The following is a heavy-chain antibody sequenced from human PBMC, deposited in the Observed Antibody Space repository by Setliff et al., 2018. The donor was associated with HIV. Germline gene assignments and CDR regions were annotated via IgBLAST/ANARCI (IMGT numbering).Heavy chain of an antibody. J-gene: IGHJ3*01. CDR3: AGSRGYFVQAD. V-gene: IGHV3-7*01. CDR1: GFTSGFTFTNYW. CDR2: INQNGREK. Sequence: PGGSLRLSCAASGFTSGFTFTNYWMSWVRQAPGKGLEWVANINQNGREKYYVDSVKGRFTISRDNAKDSLYLQMNSLRGEDTAVYYCAGSRGYFVQADWGQGQWSPSPQ. D-gene: IGHD3-22*01.